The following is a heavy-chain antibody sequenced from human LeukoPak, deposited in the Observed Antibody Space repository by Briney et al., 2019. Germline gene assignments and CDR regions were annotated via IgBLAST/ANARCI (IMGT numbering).Heavy chain of an antibody. V-gene: IGHV3-21*01. Sequence: GGSLRLSCAASGFTFSSYSMNWVRQAPGRGLEWVSSISSSSTYRYYGDSMKGRFTISRDNAKNSLYLQMNSLRAEDTAVYYCARELRYFDWSHYFDYWGQGTLVTVSS. CDR1: GFTFSSYS. D-gene: IGHD3-9*01. CDR2: ISSSSTYR. CDR3: ARELRYFDWSHYFDY. J-gene: IGHJ4*02.